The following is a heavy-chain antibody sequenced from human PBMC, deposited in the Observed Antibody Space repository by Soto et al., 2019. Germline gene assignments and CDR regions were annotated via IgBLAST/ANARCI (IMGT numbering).Heavy chain of an antibody. J-gene: IGHJ4*02. V-gene: IGHV4-34*01. Sequence: KRSETLSLTCAVYGVSFSGYYWSWIRQPPGKGLEWIGEINHSGSTNYNPSLKSRVTISVDTSKNQFSLKLSSVTAADTAVYYCAREGEYYYGSGSYYAFDYWGQGTLVTVSS. CDR3: AREGEYYYGSGSYYAFDY. D-gene: IGHD3-10*01. CDR1: GVSFSGYY. CDR2: INHSGST.